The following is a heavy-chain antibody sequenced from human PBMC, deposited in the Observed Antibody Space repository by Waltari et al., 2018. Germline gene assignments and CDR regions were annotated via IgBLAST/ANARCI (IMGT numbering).Heavy chain of an antibody. D-gene: IGHD1-26*01. Sequence: QVQLVQSGAEVQKPGSSVKVSCKAYGRTFSSYAISWVRQAPGQGLEWMGGIIPIFGTANYAQKFQGRVTITADESTRTAYMELSSLRSEDTAVYYCAREVEVGATVGPWGQGTLVTVSS. CDR3: AREVEVGATVGP. V-gene: IGHV1-69*01. J-gene: IGHJ4*02. CDR2: IIPIFGTA. CDR1: GRTFSSYA.